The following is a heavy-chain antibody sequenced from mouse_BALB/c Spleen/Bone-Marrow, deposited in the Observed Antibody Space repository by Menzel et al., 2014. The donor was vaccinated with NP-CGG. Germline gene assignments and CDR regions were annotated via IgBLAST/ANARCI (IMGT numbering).Heavy chain of an antibody. Sequence: DVKLVESGGGLVQPGGSLKLSCVASGFTFSSYGMSWVRQTPDKRLELVATINNNGGSTYYPDSVKGQFTISRDNAKNTLYLQMSRLKSEDTAMYYCARVYGWYFDVWGAGTTVTVSS. J-gene: IGHJ1*01. D-gene: IGHD1-1*01. CDR3: ARVYGWYFDV. CDR2: INNNGGST. V-gene: IGHV5-6-3*01. CDR1: GFTFSSYG.